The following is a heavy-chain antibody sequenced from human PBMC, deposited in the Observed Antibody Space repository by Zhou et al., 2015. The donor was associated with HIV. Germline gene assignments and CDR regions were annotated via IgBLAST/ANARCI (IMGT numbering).Heavy chain of an antibody. J-gene: IGHJ3*01. CDR3: ARSSVNHDDAFDL. Sequence: LVQSGTEVRKPGSSVKVSCKASGGTFSGSDLSWVRQAPGQGLEWMGRITPMFDIHNYAQKFRARLTISVDKITDTAYMELSSLTSEDTAIYFCARSSVNHDDAFDLWGQGTNLIVSS. CDR1: GGTFSGSD. D-gene: IGHD1-14*01. V-gene: IGHV1-69*17. CDR2: ITPMFDIH.